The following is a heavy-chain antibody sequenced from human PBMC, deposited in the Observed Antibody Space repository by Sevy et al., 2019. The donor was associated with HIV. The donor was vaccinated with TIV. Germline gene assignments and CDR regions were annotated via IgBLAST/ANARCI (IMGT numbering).Heavy chain of an antibody. CDR3: ASWRGTRVTMIVVVTTGYFDH. J-gene: IGHJ4*02. D-gene: IGHD3-22*01. CDR2: IKHTGST. V-gene: IGHV4-34*01. CDR1: GTSFSSDS. Sequence: SETLSLTCTVSGTSFSSDSWTWIRQSPGKGLEWIGEIKHTGSTNYNPSLKSRVTISVDTSKSQFSLKLTSVTAADTAIYYCASWRGTRVTMIVVVTTGYFDHWGQGTLVTVSS.